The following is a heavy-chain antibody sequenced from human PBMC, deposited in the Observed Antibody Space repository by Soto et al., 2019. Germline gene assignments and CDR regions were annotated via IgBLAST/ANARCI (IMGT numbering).Heavy chain of an antibody. CDR2: IWSDGSKK. J-gene: IGHJ5*02. V-gene: IGHV3-33*01. CDR1: GVTFSSYA. Sequence: QVQLVESGGGVVQPGRSLRLSCAASGVTFSSYAMHWVRQAPGKGLEWVAVIWSDGSKKYYGDSVQGRFTISRDNSKNTLYLQMNSLKVEDTAVYYCARDEEPWGQGTLVIVSS. CDR3: ARDEEP.